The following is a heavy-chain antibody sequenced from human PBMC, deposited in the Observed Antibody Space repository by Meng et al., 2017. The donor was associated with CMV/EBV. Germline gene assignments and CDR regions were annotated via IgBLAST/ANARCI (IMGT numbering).Heavy chain of an antibody. V-gene: IGHV3-33*06. CDR2: IWYDGSNK. Sequence: GGSLRLSCAASGFTFSSYGMHWVRQAPGMGLEWVAVIWYDGSNKYYADSVKGRFTISRDNSKNTLYLQMNSLRAEDTAVYYCAKNVGPAAIGYYYYYGMDVWGQGTTVTVSS. J-gene: IGHJ6*02. CDR3: AKNVGPAAIGYYYYYGMDV. D-gene: IGHD2-2*02. CDR1: GFTFSSYG.